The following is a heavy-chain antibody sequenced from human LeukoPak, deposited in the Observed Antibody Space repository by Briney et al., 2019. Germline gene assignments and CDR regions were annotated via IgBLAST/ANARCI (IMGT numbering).Heavy chain of an antibody. Sequence: GASVKVSCKASGYTFTSYYMHWVRQAPGQGLEWMGIINPSGGSTSYAQKFQGRVTMTRDTSISTAYMELSSLRSEDTAVYYCARVKSYYYDTSDKDAFDIWGQGTMVTVSS. V-gene: IGHV1-46*01. CDR1: GYTFTSYY. CDR2: INPSGGST. D-gene: IGHD3-22*01. J-gene: IGHJ3*02. CDR3: ARVKSYYYDTSDKDAFDI.